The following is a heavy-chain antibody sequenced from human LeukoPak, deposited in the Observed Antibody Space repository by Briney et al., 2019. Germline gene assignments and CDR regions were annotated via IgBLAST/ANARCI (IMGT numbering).Heavy chain of an antibody. V-gene: IGHV4-59*01. CDR3: ARVPGGIAAAGLNWFDP. D-gene: IGHD6-13*01. Sequence: SETLSLTCTVSGGSISSYYWSWIRQPPGKGLEWIGYIYYSGSTNYNPSLKSRVTISVDTSKNQFSLKLSSVTAADTAVYYCARVPGGIAAAGLNWFDPWGQRTLVTVSS. CDR1: GGSISSYY. J-gene: IGHJ5*02. CDR2: IYYSGST.